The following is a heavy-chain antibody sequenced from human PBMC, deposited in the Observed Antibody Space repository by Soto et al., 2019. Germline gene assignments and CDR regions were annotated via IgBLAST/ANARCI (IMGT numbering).Heavy chain of an antibody. CDR1: GFTFDDYA. V-gene: IGHV3-9*01. CDR3: AKGGFYGSGSYYSDAFDI. D-gene: IGHD3-10*01. Sequence: DVQLVESGGGLVQPGRSLRLSCAASGFTFDDYAMHWVRQAPGKGLEWVSGISWNSGSIGYADSVKGRFTISRDNAKNSLYLQMNSLRAEDTALYYCAKGGFYGSGSYYSDAFDIWGQGTMVTVSS. CDR2: ISWNSGSI. J-gene: IGHJ3*02.